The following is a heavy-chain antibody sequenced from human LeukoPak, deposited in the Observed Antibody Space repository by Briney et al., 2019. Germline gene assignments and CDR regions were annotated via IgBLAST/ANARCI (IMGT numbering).Heavy chain of an antibody. CDR2: IYYSGST. V-gene: IGHV4-39*07. CDR3: ARVDYYYYYMDV. CDR1: GGSISSSSYY. Sequence: SETLSLTCTVSGGSISSSSYYWGWIRQPPGKGLEWIGSIYYSGSTYYNPSLKSRVTISVDTSKNQFSLKLSSVTAADTAVYCCARVDYYYYYMDVWGKGTTVTVSS. J-gene: IGHJ6*03.